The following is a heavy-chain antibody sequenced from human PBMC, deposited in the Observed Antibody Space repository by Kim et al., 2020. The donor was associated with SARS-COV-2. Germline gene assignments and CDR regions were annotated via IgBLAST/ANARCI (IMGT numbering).Heavy chain of an antibody. V-gene: IGHV3-23*01. Sequence: GGSLRLSCAASGFTFSTYAMSWVRQAPGKGLEWVSAISASGASTYYADSVKGRFTISRDNSKHTLYLQMNSLRAEDTAVYYCANIGYAGQIYYDDSGYQKDVYWGQGTLVTVSS. CDR1: GFTFSTYA. D-gene: IGHD3-22*01. CDR3: ANIGYAGQIYYDDSGYQKDVY. J-gene: IGHJ4*02. CDR2: ISASGAST.